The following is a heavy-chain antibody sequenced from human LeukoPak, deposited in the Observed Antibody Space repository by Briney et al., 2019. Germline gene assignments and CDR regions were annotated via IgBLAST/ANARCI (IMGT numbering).Heavy chain of an antibody. V-gene: IGHV1-69*05. D-gene: IGHD3-22*01. CDR2: IIPIFGTA. J-gene: IGHJ3*02. Sequence: GSSVKVSCKASGGTFSSYAISWVRQAPGQGLEWMGGIIPIFGTANYAQKFQGRVTITTDESTSTAYMELSSLRSEDTAVYYCATRPYNYDSSGFAFDIWGQGTMVTVSS. CDR3: ATRPYNYDSSGFAFDI. CDR1: GGTFSSYA.